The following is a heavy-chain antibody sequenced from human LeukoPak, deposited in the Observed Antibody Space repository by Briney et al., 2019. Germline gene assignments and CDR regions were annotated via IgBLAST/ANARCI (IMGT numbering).Heavy chain of an antibody. D-gene: IGHD6-13*01. Sequence: GRSLRHSCAASGFTFSSYAMHWVRQAPGKGLEWVAVISYAGSNKYYADSVKGRFTISRDNSKNTLYLQMNSLRAEDTAVYYCARDMYEIVAAASHWGPYFDYWGQGTLVTVSS. CDR2: ISYAGSNK. V-gene: IGHV3-30*04. J-gene: IGHJ4*02. CDR1: GFTFSSYA. CDR3: ARDMYEIVAAASHWGPYFDY.